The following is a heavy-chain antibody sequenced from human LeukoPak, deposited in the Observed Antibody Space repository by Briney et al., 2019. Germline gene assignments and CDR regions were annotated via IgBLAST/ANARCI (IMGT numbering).Heavy chain of an antibody. CDR2: IYNSGST. J-gene: IGHJ4*02. CDR1: GGSISSYY. V-gene: IGHV4-59*01. D-gene: IGHD1-14*01. Sequence: SETLSLTCTVSGGSISSYYWSWIRQPPGKGLEWIGYIYNSGSTDHNPSLKSRVTISFDTSKNQFSLKLTSVTAADTAVYYCARANRYAGGDRHFDYWGQGTLVTVSS. CDR3: ARANRYAGGDRHFDY.